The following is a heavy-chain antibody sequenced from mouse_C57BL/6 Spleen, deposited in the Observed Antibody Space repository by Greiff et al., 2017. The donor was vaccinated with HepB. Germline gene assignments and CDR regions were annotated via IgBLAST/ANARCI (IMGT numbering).Heavy chain of an antibody. CDR3: ARSVAYYSNVYAMDY. Sequence: VQLKESGAELVKPGASVKLSCTASGFNIKDYYMHWVKQRTEQGLEWIGRIDPEDGETKYAPNFQGKATITADTSSNTAYLQLSSLTSADTAVYYCARSVAYYSNVYAMDYWGQGTSVTVSS. J-gene: IGHJ4*01. CDR1: GFNIKDYY. D-gene: IGHD2-5*01. CDR2: IDPEDGET. V-gene: IGHV14-2*01.